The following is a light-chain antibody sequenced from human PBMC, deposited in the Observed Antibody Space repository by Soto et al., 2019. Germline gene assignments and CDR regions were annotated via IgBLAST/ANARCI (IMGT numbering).Light chain of an antibody. J-gene: IGKJ1*01. Sequence: EIVLTQSPGTLSLSPGETATLSCRASQSVNSNYLSWCQQKPGQAPRLLIYATSNRATDIPDRFSGSGSGTDFTLNISRLEPEDFAVYYCQQYGGSPRTFGQGTKVEVK. CDR3: QQYGGSPRT. CDR2: ATS. CDR1: QSVNSNY. V-gene: IGKV3-20*01.